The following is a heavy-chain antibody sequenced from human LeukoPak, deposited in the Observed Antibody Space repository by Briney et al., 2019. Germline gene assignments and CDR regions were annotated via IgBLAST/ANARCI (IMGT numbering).Heavy chain of an antibody. Sequence: PGGSLRLSCSASGFTFTTYAMTWVRQAPGKGLEWVSTITNTAVTTYYADSVKGRFTISRDNSKNNLYLQMNRLTVEDTAVYYCVKGQTYYGSGSYKPHWGQGTLVTVSS. D-gene: IGHD3-10*01. CDR1: GFTFTTYA. V-gene: IGHV3-23*01. CDR3: VKGQTYYGSGSYKPH. J-gene: IGHJ4*02. CDR2: ITNTAVTT.